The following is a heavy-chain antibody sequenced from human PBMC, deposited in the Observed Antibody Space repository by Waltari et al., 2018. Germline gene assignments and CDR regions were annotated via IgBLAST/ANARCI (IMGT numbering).Heavy chain of an antibody. D-gene: IGHD2-15*01. CDR3: ARTQYSATSYFDL. J-gene: IGHJ4*02. CDR2: IKYDGSGT. Sequence: EVSLVESGGDLVQAGASLRLSCAASGFTFSDFWMTWVRQAPGKGLEWVANIKYDGSGTYYVGSVRGRFTVSRDYLKNSVILQMNSLKAEDTAVYFCARTQYSATSYFDLWGQGTAVTVSS. V-gene: IGHV3-7*03. CDR1: GFTFSDFW.